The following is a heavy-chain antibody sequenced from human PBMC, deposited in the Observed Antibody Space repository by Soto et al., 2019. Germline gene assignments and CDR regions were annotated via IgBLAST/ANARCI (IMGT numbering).Heavy chain of an antibody. V-gene: IGHV3-53*01. Sequence: EVQLVDSGGGLIQPGGSMRRSCAASGFTFSSNDLNWVRQAPGKGLEWVSRIYSGGRTYYADSVQGRFTTSRDTSKNTLYLQMSSLSAEDTAVYYCATRPLLPGAPWGQGTMVTVSS. CDR3: ATRPLLPGAP. CDR1: GFTFSSND. CDR2: IYSGGRT. D-gene: IGHD3-22*01. J-gene: IGHJ3*01.